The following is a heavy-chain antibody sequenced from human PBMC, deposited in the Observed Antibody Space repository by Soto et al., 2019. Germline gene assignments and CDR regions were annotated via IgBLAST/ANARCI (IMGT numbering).Heavy chain of an antibody. CDR1: GGSFSGYY. Sequence: QVQLQQWGAGLLKPSETLSLTCAVYGGSFSGYYWTWIRQPPGTGLEWMGEINHSGSTNYNPALKRRVTISGDTSKNQFSLKLTSVTAADTAVYYCARDKITGLFDYWGQGTLVTVSS. J-gene: IGHJ4*02. CDR2: INHSGST. CDR3: ARDKITGLFDY. D-gene: IGHD2-8*02. V-gene: IGHV4-34*01.